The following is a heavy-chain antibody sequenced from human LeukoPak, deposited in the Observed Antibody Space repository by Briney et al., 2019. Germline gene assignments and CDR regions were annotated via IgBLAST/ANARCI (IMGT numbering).Heavy chain of an antibody. J-gene: IGHJ4*02. CDR1: EFTFSNYA. Sequence: GGSLRLSCAASEFTFSNYAMTWVRQAPGKGLEWVSVISGSGGSTYYPDSVKGRFTISRDNSKNTLYLQMNSLRAEDTAVYYCARGVRIAVAGYIDCWGQGTLVTVSS. CDR2: ISGSGGST. CDR3: ARGVRIAVAGYIDC. D-gene: IGHD6-19*01. V-gene: IGHV3-23*01.